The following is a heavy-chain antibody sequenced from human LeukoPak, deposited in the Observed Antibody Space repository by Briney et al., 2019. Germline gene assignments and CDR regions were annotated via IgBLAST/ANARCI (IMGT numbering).Heavy chain of an antibody. Sequence: GGSLGLSCAASGFTFDDYGMSWVRQAPGKGLEWVSGINWNGGSTGYADSVKGRFTISRDNAKNSLYLQMNSLRAEDTALYYCARDKEVGATTAFDIWGQGTMVTVSS. CDR3: ARDKEVGATTAFDI. J-gene: IGHJ3*02. CDR1: GFTFDDYG. V-gene: IGHV3-20*04. CDR2: INWNGGST. D-gene: IGHD1-26*01.